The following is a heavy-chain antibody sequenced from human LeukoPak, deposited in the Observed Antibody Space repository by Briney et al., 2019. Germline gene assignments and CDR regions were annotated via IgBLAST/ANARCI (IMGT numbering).Heavy chain of an antibody. V-gene: IGHV3-33*03. CDR3: ARPYGSGTFDP. CDR1: GFTFSSYG. D-gene: IGHD3-10*01. Sequence: GGSLRLSCAASGFTFSSYGLHWVRQAPGKGLEWVAVIWFDGSQKYYADSVKGRFTISRDSSKNTLYLQMNSLRAEDTAVYYCARPYGSGTFDPWGQGTLVTVSS. J-gene: IGHJ5*02. CDR2: IWFDGSQK.